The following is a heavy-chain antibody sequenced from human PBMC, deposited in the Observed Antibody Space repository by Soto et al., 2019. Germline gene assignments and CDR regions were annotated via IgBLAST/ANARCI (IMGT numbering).Heavy chain of an antibody. CDR1: GGSFSGYY. J-gene: IGHJ6*02. Sequence: SETLSLTCAVYGGSFSGYYWSWIRQPPGKGLEWIGEINHSGSTNYNPSLKSRVTISVDTSKNQFSLKLSSVTAADTAVYYCARVGGGYYYYYGMGVWGQGTTVTVSS. CDR2: INHSGST. D-gene: IGHD3-16*01. CDR3: ARVGGGYYYYYGMGV. V-gene: IGHV4-34*01.